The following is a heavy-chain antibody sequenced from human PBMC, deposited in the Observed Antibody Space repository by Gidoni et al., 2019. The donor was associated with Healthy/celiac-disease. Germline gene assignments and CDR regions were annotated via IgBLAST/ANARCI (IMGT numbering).Heavy chain of an antibody. CDR3: TAGLSEYYDSSGYYYFDY. Sequence: EVQLVESGGGLVKPGGSLRLSCAASGFTFSNAWMSWVRQAPGKGLEWVGRIKSKTDGGTTDYAAPVKGRFTISRDDSKNTLYLQMNSLKTEDTAVYYCTAGLSEYYDSSGYYYFDYWGQGTLVTVSS. V-gene: IGHV3-15*01. D-gene: IGHD3-22*01. J-gene: IGHJ4*02. CDR2: IKSKTDGGTT. CDR1: GFTFSNAW.